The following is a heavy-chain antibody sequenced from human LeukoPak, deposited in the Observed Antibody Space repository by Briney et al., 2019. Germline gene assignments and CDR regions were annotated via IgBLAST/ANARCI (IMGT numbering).Heavy chain of an antibody. CDR2: ISYSGST. Sequence: WETPSLTCTASGGSISGYYWSWIRQSPGKGLEWTGYISYSGSTSYNPSLKSRLTISVDTSTNQISLKLNSLSDADTAIYYCVRGAVSAGGVFDVWGQGTLVTVS. D-gene: IGHD2-8*02. CDR1: GGSISGYY. CDR3: VRGAVSAGGVFDV. V-gene: IGHV4-59*01. J-gene: IGHJ3*01.